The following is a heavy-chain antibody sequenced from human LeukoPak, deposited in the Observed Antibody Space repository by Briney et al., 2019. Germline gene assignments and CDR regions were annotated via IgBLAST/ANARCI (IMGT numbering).Heavy chain of an antibody. J-gene: IGHJ5*02. CDR1: GFTFSSYS. D-gene: IGHD2-2*01. CDR2: ISSSSSYI. V-gene: IGHV3-21*01. CDR3: ARLVVPAAKGGWFDP. Sequence: PGGSLRLSCAASGFTFSSYSMNWVRQAPGKGLEWVSSISSSSSYIYYADSVKGRFTISRDNAKNSLYLQMNSLRAGDTAVYYCARLVVPAAKGGWFDPWGQGTLATVSS.